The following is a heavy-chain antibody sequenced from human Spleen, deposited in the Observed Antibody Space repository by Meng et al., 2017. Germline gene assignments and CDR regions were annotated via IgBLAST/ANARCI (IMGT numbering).Heavy chain of an antibody. D-gene: IGHD3-22*01. CDR2: IYHSGST. V-gene: IGHV4-39*07. CDR3: ARDKPPIIYYYDSRTNEAFDI. CDR1: GVSISSSTYY. Sequence: SETLSLTCTVSGVSISSSTYYWGWIRQPPGKGLEWIGSIYHSGSTNYNPSLESRVTMSVDTSKNQFSLKLTSVTAADTAVYYCARDKPPIIYYYDSRTNEAFDIWGPGTMVTVSS. J-gene: IGHJ3*02.